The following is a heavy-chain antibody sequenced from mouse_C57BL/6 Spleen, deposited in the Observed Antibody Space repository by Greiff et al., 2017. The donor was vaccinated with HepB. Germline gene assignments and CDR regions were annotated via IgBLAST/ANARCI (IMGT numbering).Heavy chain of an antibody. V-gene: IGHV1-82*01. CDR1: GYAFSSSW. J-gene: IGHJ3*01. CDR2: IYPGDGDT. Sequence: VKLMESGPELVKPGASVKISCKASGYAFSSSWMNWVKQRPGKGLEWIGRIYPGDGDTNYNGKFKGKATLTADKSSSTAYMQLSSLTSEDSAVYFCARASLYYGSSYRFAYWGQGTLVTVSA. CDR3: ARASLYYGSSYRFAY. D-gene: IGHD1-1*01.